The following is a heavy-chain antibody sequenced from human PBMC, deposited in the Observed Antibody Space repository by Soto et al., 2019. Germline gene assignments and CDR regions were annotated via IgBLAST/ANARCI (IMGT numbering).Heavy chain of an antibody. CDR1: GFTVSTNY. V-gene: IGHV3-53*02. J-gene: IGHJ4*02. CDR2: IYSGGGT. Sequence: EVQLVETGGGLIQPGGSLRLSCAASGFTVSTNYMSWVRQAPGKGLEWVSIIYSGGGTYYADSVKGRFTISRDNSKNTLYLQMNSLRAEDTAVYYCARDSSIGTFDYWGQGTLVTVSS. CDR3: ARDSSIGTFDY.